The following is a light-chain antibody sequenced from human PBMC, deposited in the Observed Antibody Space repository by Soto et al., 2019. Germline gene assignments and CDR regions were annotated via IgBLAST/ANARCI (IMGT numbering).Light chain of an antibody. CDR3: AAWDDSLNGPV. J-gene: IGLJ3*02. Sequence: QSVLTQPPSASGTPGQRVAISCSGSSSNLGSHTVNWYQQLPGTAPKLLIYGNDQRPSGVPDRFSGSKSGTSASLAISGLQSEDEVDYYCAAWDDSLNGPVIGGGTKLTVL. V-gene: IGLV1-44*01. CDR1: SSNLGSHT. CDR2: GND.